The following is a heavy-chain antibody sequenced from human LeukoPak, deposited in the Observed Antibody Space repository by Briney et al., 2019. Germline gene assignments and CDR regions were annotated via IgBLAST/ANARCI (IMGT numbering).Heavy chain of an antibody. Sequence: GASVKVSCKVSGASLSETSIHWVRQAPGQWLEGMGGFDPEDGESIFAQRFQGRFSMTEGTSTDTAYMELRGLRPEDTAVYYCATADKWEPLDYWGQGTLVTVSS. CDR3: ATADKWEPLDY. CDR2: FDPEDGES. V-gene: IGHV1-24*01. CDR1: GASLSETS. D-gene: IGHD1-26*01. J-gene: IGHJ4*02.